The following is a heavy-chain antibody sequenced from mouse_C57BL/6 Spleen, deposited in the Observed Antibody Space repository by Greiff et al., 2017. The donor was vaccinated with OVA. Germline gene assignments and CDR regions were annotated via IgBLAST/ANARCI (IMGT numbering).Heavy chain of an antibody. CDR1: GYTFTDYE. Sequence: QVQLQQSGAELVRPGASVTLSCKASGYTFTDYEMHWVKQTPVHGLEWIGAIDPETGGTAYSQKFKGKAILTADKSSSTAYMELRSLTSEDSAVYYCTRRTTNYFDYWGQGTTLTVSS. CDR3: TRRTTNYFDY. V-gene: IGHV1-15*01. CDR2: IDPETGGT. J-gene: IGHJ2*01. D-gene: IGHD2-1*01.